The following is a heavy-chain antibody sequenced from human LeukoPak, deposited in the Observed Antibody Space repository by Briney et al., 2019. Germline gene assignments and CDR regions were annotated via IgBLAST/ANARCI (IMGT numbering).Heavy chain of an antibody. CDR1: GGSISTYY. CDR2: IYHSGST. J-gene: IGHJ1*01. CDR3: ARGGAARLHFQN. Sequence: SETLSLTCTVSGGSISTYYWNWIRQPPGKGLEWIGYIYHSGSTNYNPSLQGRVTISVDTSKNQFSLNLNSVTAADTAVYYCARGGAARLHFQNWGQGTLVTVSS. D-gene: IGHD6-6*01. V-gene: IGHV4-59*01.